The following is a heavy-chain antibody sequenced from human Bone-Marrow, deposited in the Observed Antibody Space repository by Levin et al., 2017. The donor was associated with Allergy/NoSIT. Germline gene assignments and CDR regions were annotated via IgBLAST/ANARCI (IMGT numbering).Heavy chain of an antibody. V-gene: IGHV5-51*01. CDR1: GYRFTSSR. J-gene: IGHJ5*02. Sequence: GGSLRLSCKASGYRFTSSRIGWVRQKPGKGLEWMAIIYPGDSDIRYNPSFQGQVTISADESSTTAYLQWSSLRASDTAIYYCARLEFPECCATPSCSAGLNWFDPWGQGTLVTVSS. CDR3: ARLEFPECCATPSCSAGLNWFDP. CDR2: IYPGDSDI. D-gene: IGHD2-15*01.